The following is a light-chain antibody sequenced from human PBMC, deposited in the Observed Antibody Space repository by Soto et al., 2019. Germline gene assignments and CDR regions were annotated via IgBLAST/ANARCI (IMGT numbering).Light chain of an antibody. CDR1: SSNIGSNY. CDR2: RNN. J-gene: IGLJ1*01. V-gene: IGLV1-47*01. CDR3: AAWDDSLSAYV. Sequence: QSVLTQPPSASGTPGQRVTISCSGSSSNIGSNYVYWYQQLPGTAPKLLIYRNNQRPSGVPDRFSGSKSGTSASLAISGLRSEDEADYYCAAWDDSLSAYVFGPGTKVIVL.